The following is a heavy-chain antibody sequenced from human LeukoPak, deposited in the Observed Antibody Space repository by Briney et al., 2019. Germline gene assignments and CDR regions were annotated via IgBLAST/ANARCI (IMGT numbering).Heavy chain of an antibody. D-gene: IGHD3-22*01. V-gene: IGHV4-59*08. CDR1: GGSISSYY. CDR2: IYFSGST. Sequence: SETLSLTCTVSGGSISSYYWSWIRQPPGKGLEWIGHIYFSGSTNYNPSLKSRVTISLDTSKDQFSLNLRSVTAADTAVYFCARQGDSGRSYDYWGQGTLVT. CDR3: ARQGDSGRSYDY. J-gene: IGHJ4*02.